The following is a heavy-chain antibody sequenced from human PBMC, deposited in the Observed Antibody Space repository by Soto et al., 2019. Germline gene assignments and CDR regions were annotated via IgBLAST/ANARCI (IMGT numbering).Heavy chain of an antibody. J-gene: IGHJ4*02. CDR2: MNPEETTT. V-gene: IGHV3-74*01. CDR3: AKGGLEPFEF. CDR1: GFTFRTFW. D-gene: IGHD1-1*01. Sequence: GGSLRLSCEASGFTFRTFWMQWVRQAPGEGLVWVSRMNPEETTTNYADSVRGRFTISRDNAKNTLYLQMNSLRPEDTAVYYCAKGGLEPFEFWGQGTLVTVSS.